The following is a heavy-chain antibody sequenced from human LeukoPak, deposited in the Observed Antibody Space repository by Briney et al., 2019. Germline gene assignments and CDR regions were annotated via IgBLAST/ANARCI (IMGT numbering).Heavy chain of an antibody. D-gene: IGHD6-19*01. Sequence: SETLSLTCTVSGGSISSSSYYWGWIRQPPGKGLEWIGSIYYSGSTYYNPSLKSRVTISVDTSKNQFSLKLSSVTAADTAVYYCARDSPQYSSGWYPPFGYWGQGTLVTVSS. J-gene: IGHJ4*02. CDR1: GGSISSSSYY. CDR3: ARDSPQYSSGWYPPFGY. V-gene: IGHV4-39*07. CDR2: IYYSGST.